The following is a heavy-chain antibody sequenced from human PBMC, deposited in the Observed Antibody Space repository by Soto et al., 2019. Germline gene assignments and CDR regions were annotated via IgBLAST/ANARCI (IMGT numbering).Heavy chain of an antibody. CDR3: ARNYYDSSGYYYRYYYYGMDV. CDR2: SYYSGST. J-gene: IGHJ6*02. V-gene: IGHV4-59*07. CDR1: GGSISSYY. D-gene: IGHD3-22*01. Sequence: SDTLSLTCTVSGGSISSYYWSWIRQPPGKELDCIGYSYYSGSTNYNPSFTSRVTISVDTSKNQFSLKLSSVTAADTAVYYCARNYYDSSGYYYRYYYYGMDVWGQGTTVTVSS.